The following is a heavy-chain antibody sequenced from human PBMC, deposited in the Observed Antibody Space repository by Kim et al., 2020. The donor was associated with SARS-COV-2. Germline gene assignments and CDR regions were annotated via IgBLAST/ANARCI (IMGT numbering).Heavy chain of an antibody. CDR3: ARQGAYCSSTSCSPWFDP. V-gene: IGHV4-34*01. CDR1: GGSFSGYY. D-gene: IGHD2-2*01. J-gene: IGHJ5*02. CDR2: INHSGST. Sequence: SETLSLTCAVYGGSFSGYYWSWIRQPPGKGLEWIGEINHSGSTNYNPSLKSRVTISVDTSKNQFSLKLSSVTAADTAVYYCARQGAYCSSTSCSPWFDPWGQGTLVTVSS.